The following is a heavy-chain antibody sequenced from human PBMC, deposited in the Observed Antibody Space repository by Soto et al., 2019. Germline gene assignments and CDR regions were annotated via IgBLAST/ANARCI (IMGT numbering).Heavy chain of an antibody. CDR3: AGGSGWESDS. CDR2: IKQDGGEK. Sequence: EVQLVESGGGLVQPGGSLRLSCAISEFTFSTYWMTWVRQAPGKGLEWVANIKQDGGEKNYLESVRGRCIISRDNAKKSLYLEMNSLRAEDTAVYYCAGGSGWESDSWGQGTLVTVSA. D-gene: IGHD6-19*01. J-gene: IGHJ4*02. V-gene: IGHV3-7*05. CDR1: EFTFSTYW.